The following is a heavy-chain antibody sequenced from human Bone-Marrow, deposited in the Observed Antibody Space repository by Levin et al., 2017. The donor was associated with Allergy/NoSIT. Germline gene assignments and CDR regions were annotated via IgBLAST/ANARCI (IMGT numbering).Heavy chain of an antibody. Sequence: GGSLRLSCAASGFAFNLYTINWVRQAPGKGLEWLSSISSSSSYIYYADSVKGRFSISRDNAHNSLCLQMNSLRAEDTAVYYCAILPIAPHYYGMDVWGQGTTVTVSS. CDR1: GFAFNLYT. CDR3: AILPIAPHYYGMDV. CDR2: ISSSSSYI. J-gene: IGHJ6*02. D-gene: IGHD3-10*01. V-gene: IGHV3-21*01.